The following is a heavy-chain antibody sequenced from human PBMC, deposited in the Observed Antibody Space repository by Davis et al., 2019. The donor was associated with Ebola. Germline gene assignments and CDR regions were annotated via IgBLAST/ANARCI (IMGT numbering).Heavy chain of an antibody. J-gene: IGHJ4*02. CDR1: GYTFTSYA. CDR2: INAGNGNT. CDR3: ARPRRVGFDY. V-gene: IGHV1-3*01. Sequence: ASVKVSCKASGYTFTSYAMHWVRQAPGQRLEWMGWINAGNGNTKYPQKFQGRVTMTTDTSTSTAYMELRSLRSDDTAVYYCARPRRVGFDYWGQGTLVTVSS.